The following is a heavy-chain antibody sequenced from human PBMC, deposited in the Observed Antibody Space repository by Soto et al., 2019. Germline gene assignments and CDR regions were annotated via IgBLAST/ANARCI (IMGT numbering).Heavy chain of an antibody. J-gene: IGHJ3*01. CDR1: GFTFSSYA. CDR3: AKDKRAHCSGGGCYGSDFDL. CDR2: ISGSGGST. Sequence: EVQLLESGGGLVQPGWSLRLSCASSGFTFSSYAMSWVRQAPGKGLEWVSSISGSGGSTYNADSGKGRLTIFRDNSKNTLHLQMNPLRAEDTAVYYCAKDKRAHCSGGGCYGSDFDLWGQGTMVTLSS. D-gene: IGHD2-15*01. V-gene: IGHV3-23*01.